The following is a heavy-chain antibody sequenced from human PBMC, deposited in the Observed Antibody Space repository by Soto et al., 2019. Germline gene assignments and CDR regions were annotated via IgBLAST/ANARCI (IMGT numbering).Heavy chain of an antibody. CDR2: ISGIGGST. J-gene: IGHJ4*02. D-gene: IGHD4-17*01. V-gene: IGHV3-23*01. CDR1: GFTFSSYA. CDR3: AKGAVTTAHGRYFDY. Sequence: GGSLRLSCAASGFTFSSYAMSWVRQATGKGLEWVSAISGIGGSTYYADSVKGRFTISRDNSKITLYLQMNSLRAEDTAVYYCAKGAVTTAHGRYFDYWGQGTLVTVSS.